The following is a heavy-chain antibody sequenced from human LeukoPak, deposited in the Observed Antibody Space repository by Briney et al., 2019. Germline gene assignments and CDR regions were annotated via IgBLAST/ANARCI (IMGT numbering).Heavy chain of an antibody. CDR2: ISSSSGTM. V-gene: IGHV3-48*01. J-gene: IGHJ5*02. D-gene: IGHD1-26*01. CDR1: GFTFSNYW. CDR3: ARGSGGYSFNLLGFDP. Sequence: PGGSLRLSCAASGFTFSNYWMIWVRQAPGKGLEWVSYISSSSGTMYYADSVKGRFTISRDSAKNSLYLQMNSLRAEDTAVYYCARGSGGYSFNLLGFDPWGQGTLVTVSS.